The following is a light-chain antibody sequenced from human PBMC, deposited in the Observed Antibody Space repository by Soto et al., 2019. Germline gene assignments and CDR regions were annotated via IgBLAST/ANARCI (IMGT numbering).Light chain of an antibody. V-gene: IGKV1-5*03. CDR3: QHYNSYSEA. CDR1: QTISSW. J-gene: IGKJ1*01. CDR2: KAS. Sequence: DIPMTQSPSTLSGSVGDRVTITCRASQTISSWLAWYQQKPGKAPKLLIYKASTLKSGVPSRFSGSGSGTEFTLTISSLQPDDFATYYGQHYNSYSEAFGQGTKVERK.